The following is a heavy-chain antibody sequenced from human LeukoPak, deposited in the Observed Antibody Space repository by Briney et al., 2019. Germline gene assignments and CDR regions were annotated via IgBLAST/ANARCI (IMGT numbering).Heavy chain of an antibody. D-gene: IGHD5-12*01. V-gene: IGHV3-11*04. J-gene: IGHJ3*02. CDR3: ARGGYSGYDLNAFDI. CDR2: ISSSGSTI. CDR1: GFTFSDYY. Sequence: GGSLRLSCAASGFTFSDYYMSWIRQAPGKGLEWVSYISSSGSTIYYADSVKGRFTISRDNAKNPLYLQMNSLRAEDTAVYYCARGGYSGYDLNAFDIWGQGTMVTVSS.